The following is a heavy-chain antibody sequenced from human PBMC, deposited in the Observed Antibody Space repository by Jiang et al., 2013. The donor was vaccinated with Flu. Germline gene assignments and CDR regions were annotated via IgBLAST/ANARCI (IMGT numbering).Heavy chain of an antibody. V-gene: IGHV4-39*07. CDR1: GGSISSSSYY. CDR3: ARRTPDDAFDI. CDR2: IYYSGST. J-gene: IGHJ3*02. Sequence: LLKPSETLSLTCTVSGGSISSSSYYWGWIRQPPGKGLEWIGSIYYSGSTYYNPSLKSRVTISVDTSKNQFSLKLSSVTAADTAVYYCARRTPDDAFDIWGQGTMVTVSS. D-gene: IGHD4-23*01.